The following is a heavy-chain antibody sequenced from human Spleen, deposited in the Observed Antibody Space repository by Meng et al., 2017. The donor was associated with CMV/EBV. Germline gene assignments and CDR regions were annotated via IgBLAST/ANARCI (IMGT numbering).Heavy chain of an antibody. V-gene: IGHV1-2*02. Sequence: ASVKVSCKASGYTFTGYYMHWVRQAPGQGLEWMGWINPDSGGTNYAQKFQGRVTMTRDTSISTAYMELSRLKSDDTSVYYCARGDYGDYFDYWGQGTLVTVSS. J-gene: IGHJ4*02. D-gene: IGHD4-17*01. CDR3: ARGDYGDYFDY. CDR2: INPDSGGT. CDR1: GYTFTGYY.